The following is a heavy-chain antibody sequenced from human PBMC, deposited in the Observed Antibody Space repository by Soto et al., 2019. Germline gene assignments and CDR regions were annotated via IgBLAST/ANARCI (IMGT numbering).Heavy chain of an antibody. CDR2: INAGNGNT. D-gene: IGHD3-3*01. CDR3: ARDQGITFFGVYSMYYYGMDV. V-gene: IGHV1-3*01. CDR1: GYTFTSYA. J-gene: IGHJ6*02. Sequence: GASVKVSCKASGYTFTSYAMHWVRQAPGQRLEWMGWINAGNGNTKYSQKFQGRVTITRDTSASTAYMELRSLRSDDTAVYYCARDQGITFFGVYSMYYYGMDVRAQRTTVTGSS.